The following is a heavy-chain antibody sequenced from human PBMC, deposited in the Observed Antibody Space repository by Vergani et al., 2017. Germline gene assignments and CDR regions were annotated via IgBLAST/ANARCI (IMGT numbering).Heavy chain of an antibody. V-gene: IGHV1-46*01. CDR1: GYTFTSYY. D-gene: IGHD3-22*01. Sequence: QVQLVQSGAEVKKPGASVKVSCKASGYTFTSYYMHWVRQAPGQGLEWMGIINPSGGSTSYAQKFQGRVTMTRDTSTSTVYMELSSLRSEDTAVYYCAKDPRHYDSSGYSDYWGQGTLVTVSS. CDR3: AKDPRHYDSSGYSDY. CDR2: INPSGGST. J-gene: IGHJ4*02.